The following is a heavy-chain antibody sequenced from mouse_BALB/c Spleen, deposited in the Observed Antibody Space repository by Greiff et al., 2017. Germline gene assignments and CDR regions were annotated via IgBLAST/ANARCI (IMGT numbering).Heavy chain of an antibody. CDR1: GFTFTDYY. CDR3: ARDRGY. J-gene: IGHJ4*01. Sequence: EVKLVESGGGLVQPGGSLRLSCATSGFTFTDYYMSWVRQPPGKALEWLGFIRNKANGYTTEYSASVKGRFTISRDNSQSILYLQMNTLRAEDSATYYCARDRGYWGQGTSVTVSS. V-gene: IGHV7-3*02. CDR2: IRNKANGYTT.